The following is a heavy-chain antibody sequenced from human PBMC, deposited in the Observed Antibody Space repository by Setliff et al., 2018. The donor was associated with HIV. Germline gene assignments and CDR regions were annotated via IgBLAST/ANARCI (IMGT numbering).Heavy chain of an antibody. V-gene: IGHV4-61*02. J-gene: IGHJ4*02. CDR3: ARAPYCPNTCYEDFTFDS. D-gene: IGHD2-8*01. Sequence: TSETLSLTCTVSGGSISSGSYFWNWIRQPAGKGLEWIGRIYSSGITNYNPSLKSRLTISLDTSKNQFSLQVTSVTAADTAVYYCARAPYCPNTCYEDFTFDSWGQGTLVTSPQ. CDR2: IYSSGIT. CDR1: GGSISSGSYF.